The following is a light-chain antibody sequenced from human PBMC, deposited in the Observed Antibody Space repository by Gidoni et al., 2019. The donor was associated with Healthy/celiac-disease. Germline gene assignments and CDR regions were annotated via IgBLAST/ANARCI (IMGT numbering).Light chain of an antibody. Sequence: EIALTQSPGTLSLSPGERATLSCRASQSVSSSYLAWYQQKPGQAPRLRIYGASSRATGIPDRFSGSGSGTGFTLTISRLEPEDLAVYYCQQYGSSALTFGGGTKVEIK. J-gene: IGKJ4*01. V-gene: IGKV3-20*01. CDR3: QQYGSSALT. CDR2: GAS. CDR1: QSVSSSY.